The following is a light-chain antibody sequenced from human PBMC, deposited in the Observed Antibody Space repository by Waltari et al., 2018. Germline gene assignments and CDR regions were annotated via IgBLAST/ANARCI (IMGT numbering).Light chain of an antibody. Sequence: EIVFTQSPSPLSLSPGERATLHCSASQSVSSSLASYQQKPGQPPRLLIYCASSRAKCIPDKFSGSGSGTDFTITISSLEHEDFAVYYCQQYSNWPQYSFGQGTKVEIK. V-gene: IGKV3-15*01. CDR1: QSVSSS. CDR3: QQYSNWPQYS. CDR2: CAS. J-gene: IGKJ2*03.